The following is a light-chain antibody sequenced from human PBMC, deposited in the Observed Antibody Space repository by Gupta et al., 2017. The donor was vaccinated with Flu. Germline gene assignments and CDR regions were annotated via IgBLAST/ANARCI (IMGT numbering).Light chain of an antibody. CDR3: QQSYSTPYT. CDR2: AAS. J-gene: IGKJ2*01. V-gene: IGKV1-39*01. CDR1: QSISSY. Sequence: PSSLSASIRDRVTITFRASQSISSYLDWYQQKPGKAPKLLIYAASSRESGVPSRFSGSGSGTDFTLTISRLQPEDFATYYCQQSYSTPYTFGQGTKVEIK.